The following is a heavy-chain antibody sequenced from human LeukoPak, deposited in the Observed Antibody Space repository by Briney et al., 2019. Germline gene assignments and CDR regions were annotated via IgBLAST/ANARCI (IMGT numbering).Heavy chain of an antibody. CDR2: ISALYGHT. D-gene: IGHD2-8*02. V-gene: IGHV1-18*01. Sequence: ASVKVSCMASGYSFTRFGITWVRQAPGQGLEWMGWISALYGHTNYAQKFQGRVTMTTDTSTSTAYMELRSLRSDNTAVYYCARDFSRGHCAGLSCFLLDSWGQGALVIVSS. J-gene: IGHJ4*02. CDR3: ARDFSRGHCAGLSCFLLDS. CDR1: GYSFTRFG.